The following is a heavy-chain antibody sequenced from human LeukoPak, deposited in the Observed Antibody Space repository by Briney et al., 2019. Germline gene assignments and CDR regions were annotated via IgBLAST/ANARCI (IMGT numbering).Heavy chain of an antibody. CDR2: ISYDGSNK. CDR3: ESSGSYHGLVDY. Sequence: GGSLRLSCEASGFTFSSYGMHWVRQAPGKGLEWVAVISYDGSNKYYADSVKGRFTISRDNSKNTLYLQMNSLRAEDTAVYYCESSGSYHGLVDYWGQGTLVTVSS. CDR1: GFTFSSYG. J-gene: IGHJ4*02. V-gene: IGHV3-30*03. D-gene: IGHD1-26*01.